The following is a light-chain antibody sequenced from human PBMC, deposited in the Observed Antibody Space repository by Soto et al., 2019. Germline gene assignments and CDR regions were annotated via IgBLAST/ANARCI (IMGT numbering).Light chain of an antibody. J-gene: IGKJ2*01. CDR3: QYCSGWPQT. CDR1: QNVNSI. V-gene: IGKV3-11*01. Sequence: EIVLTQSPAALSLSPGERATLSCRASQNVNSILAWYQQKPGLAPRLLIYDASNRATGIPARFSGSGSGTDFTLTISSLSPEDFAYYYCQYCSGWPQTFGQGTKLEIK. CDR2: DAS.